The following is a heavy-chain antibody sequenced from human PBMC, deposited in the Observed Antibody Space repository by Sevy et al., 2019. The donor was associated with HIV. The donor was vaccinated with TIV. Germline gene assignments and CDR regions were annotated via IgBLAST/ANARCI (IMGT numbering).Heavy chain of an antibody. CDR1: GLTFSSYW. V-gene: IGHV3-7*01. J-gene: IGHJ4*02. CDR2: IKEDGSEQ. D-gene: IGHD6-19*01. CDR3: TKFYGTGWYVDY. Sequence: GGSLRLSCAASGLTFSSYWMSWVRQAPGKGLEWVANIKEDGSEQYYVDSVKGRFTVSRDNAMNSLYLQMNSLRANDTAVYYCTKFYGTGWYVDYWGQGTLVTVSS.